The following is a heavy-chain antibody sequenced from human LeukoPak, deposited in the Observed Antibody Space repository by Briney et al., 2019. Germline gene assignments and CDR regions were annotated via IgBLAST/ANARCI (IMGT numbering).Heavy chain of an antibody. V-gene: IGHV3-48*03. J-gene: IGHJ4*02. D-gene: IGHD3-16*01. CDR1: GFTFSNHE. CDR2: ISDSGSTI. CDR3: ARVGGGWRYYEY. Sequence: PGGSLRLSCAASGFTFSNHEMNWVRQAPGKGLEWISYISDSGSTIYYSDSVKGRFTISRDNAKNSLYLQMNSLRAEDTAVYYCARVGGGWRYYEYWGQGTLVTVSS.